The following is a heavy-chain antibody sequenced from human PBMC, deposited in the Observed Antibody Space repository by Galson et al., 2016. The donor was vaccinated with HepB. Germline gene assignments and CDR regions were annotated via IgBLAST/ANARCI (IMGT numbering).Heavy chain of an antibody. D-gene: IGHD2-15*01. CDR1: GGSFNAYY. CDR3: AGVVVAATNWFDP. Sequence: TLSLTCGVHGGSFNAYYWSWIRQTPGKGLEWIGEVNHSGNTKYNPSLKSRVTISVDTSKNQFSLNLTSMTAADTAVYYCAGVVVAATNWFDPWGQGTLVTVSS. J-gene: IGHJ5*02. V-gene: IGHV4-34*01. CDR2: VNHSGNT.